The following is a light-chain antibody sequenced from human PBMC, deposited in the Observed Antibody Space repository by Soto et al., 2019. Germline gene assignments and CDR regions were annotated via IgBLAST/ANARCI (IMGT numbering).Light chain of an antibody. CDR2: AAS. CDR3: QQANSFPIT. V-gene: IGKV1-12*01. Sequence: DIQRTQSPSSTSPSVGYRVPITSPSSQGISSWLAWYQQKPGKAPKLLIYAASSLQSGVPSRFSGSGSATDFTLTISSLQHEDFATYYSQQANSFPITFGQGTRLEIK. CDR1: QGISSW. J-gene: IGKJ5*01.